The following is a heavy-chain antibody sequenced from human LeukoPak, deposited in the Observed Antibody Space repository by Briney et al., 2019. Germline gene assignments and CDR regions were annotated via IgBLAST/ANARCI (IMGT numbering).Heavy chain of an antibody. V-gene: IGHV3-21*01. CDR1: AFTFSTHT. D-gene: IGHD6-13*01. J-gene: IGHJ4*02. CDR3: ARVTGGSSWYGVADY. Sequence: GGSLRLSCAASAFTFSTHTMNWFRQAPGEGLEWVSSISSSSYYIHYADSVKGRFTISRDNAKNSLFLQMNRLRAEDTAMYYCARVTGGSSWYGVADYWGQGTLVTVSS. CDR2: ISSSSYYI.